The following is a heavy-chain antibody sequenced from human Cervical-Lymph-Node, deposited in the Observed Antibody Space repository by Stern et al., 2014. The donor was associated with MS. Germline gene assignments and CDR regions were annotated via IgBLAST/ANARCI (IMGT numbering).Heavy chain of an antibody. J-gene: IGHJ4*02. V-gene: IGHV4-59*01. Sequence: VQLVESGPGLVKPSGTLSLTCTVYGGSISGYYWSWIRQPPGKGLEWIGYIYYSGSTDYNPSLQSRVTISLDTSKNQFSLKLRSVTAADTAVYYCARAKWEVNYFDYWGQGTLVTVSS. CDR2: IYYSGST. CDR1: GGSISGYY. CDR3: ARAKWEVNYFDY. D-gene: IGHD1-26*01.